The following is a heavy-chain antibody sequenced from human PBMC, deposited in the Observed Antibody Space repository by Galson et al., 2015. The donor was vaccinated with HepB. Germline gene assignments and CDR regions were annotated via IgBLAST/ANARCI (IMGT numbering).Heavy chain of an antibody. CDR1: GFTFSSYA. CDR3: ARDQGTDYGDYYFDY. D-gene: IGHD4-17*01. Sequence: SLRLSCAASGFTFSSYAMHWVRQAPGKGLEYVSAISSNGGSTYYANSVKGRFTISRDNSKNTLYLQVGSLRAEDMAVYYCARDQGTDYGDYYFDYWGQGTLVTVSS. CDR2: ISSNGGST. J-gene: IGHJ4*02. V-gene: IGHV3-64*01.